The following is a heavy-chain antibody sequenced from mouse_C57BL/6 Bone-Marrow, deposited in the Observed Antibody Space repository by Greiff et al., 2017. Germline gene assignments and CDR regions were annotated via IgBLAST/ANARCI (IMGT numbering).Heavy chain of an antibody. CDR2: IYPGSGST. V-gene: IGHV1-55*01. Sequence: QVQLQQPGAELVKPGASVKMSCKASGYTFTSYWITWVKQRPGQGLEWIGDIYPGSGSTNYNEKFKSKATLNVDTSSSTAYMQLSSLTSEDSAVYYCARRGSCYGVAYWGQGTLVTVSA. J-gene: IGHJ3*01. D-gene: IGHD1-1*01. CDR3: ARRGSCYGVAY. CDR1: GYTFTSYW.